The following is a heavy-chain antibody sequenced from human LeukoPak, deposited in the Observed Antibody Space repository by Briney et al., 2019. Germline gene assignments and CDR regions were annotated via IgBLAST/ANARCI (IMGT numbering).Heavy chain of an antibody. CDR3: ARGQLRPSWFDP. V-gene: IGHV1-69*01. CDR1: GGTFSSYA. CDR2: IIPIFGTA. D-gene: IGHD2-2*01. J-gene: IGHJ5*02. Sequence: GASVKVSCKASGGTFSSYAISWVRQGPGQGLEWMGGIIPIFGTANYAQKFQGRVTITADESTSTAYMELSSLRSEDTAVYYCARGQLRPSWFDPWGQGTLVTVSS.